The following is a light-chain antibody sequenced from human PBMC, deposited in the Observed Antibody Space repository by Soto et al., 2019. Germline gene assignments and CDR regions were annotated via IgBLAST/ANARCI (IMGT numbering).Light chain of an antibody. CDR2: GVS. V-gene: IGKV3-20*01. CDR3: RRYGNSALT. J-gene: IGKJ4*02. CDR1: QSVTSNF. Sequence: EIVLTQSPGTLSLSPGDRATLSCRASQSVTSNFLVWYQQKPGRAPRLLMYGVSIRAPGIPDRFTGSGSGTDFTLSINRLGCEYCAVYYCRRYGNSALTFG.